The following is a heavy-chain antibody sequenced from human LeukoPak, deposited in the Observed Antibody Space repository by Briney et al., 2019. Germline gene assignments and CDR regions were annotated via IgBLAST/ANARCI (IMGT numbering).Heavy chain of an antibody. D-gene: IGHD3-10*01. CDR1: GYTFTGYN. Sequence: ASVKVSCKASGYTFTGYNMHWVRQAPGQGLEWMGWINPNSGGTNYAQKFQGRVTMTRDTSISTAYMELSRLRSDDTAVYYCARAIYGSGSGILPDYWGQGTLVTVSS. V-gene: IGHV1-2*02. CDR3: ARAIYGSGSGILPDY. J-gene: IGHJ4*02. CDR2: INPNSGGT.